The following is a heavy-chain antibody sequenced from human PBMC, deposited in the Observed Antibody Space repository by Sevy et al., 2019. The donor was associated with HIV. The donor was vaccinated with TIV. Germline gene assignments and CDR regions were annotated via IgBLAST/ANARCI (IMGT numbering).Heavy chain of an antibody. Sequence: ASVKVSCKASGGTFSSHAISWVRQAPGQGLEWMGGIIPIYGTKNYAQKFRGRVTITADECTSTVYMVLSSLRPDDGAVYYCAREVTGTTYGFDPWGQGTLVTVSS. CDR3: AREVTGTTYGFDP. D-gene: IGHD1-7*01. V-gene: IGHV1-69*13. CDR2: IIPIYGTK. CDR1: GGTFSSHA. J-gene: IGHJ5*02.